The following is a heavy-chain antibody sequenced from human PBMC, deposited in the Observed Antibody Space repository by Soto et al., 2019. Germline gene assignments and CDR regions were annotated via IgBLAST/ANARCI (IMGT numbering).Heavy chain of an antibody. D-gene: IGHD6-25*01. CDR3: GSVRPSGYVLS. V-gene: IGHV4-59*01. J-gene: IGHJ5*02. CDR1: GGSPSSYY. Sequence: SETLSLTCTVSGGSPSSYYWTWIRQSPGKGLEWIGYVYFSGNTNYNPSLKSRVTISIDTSKNQFSLRLASVTAADTAFYYCGSVRPSGYVLSWGQGTLVTVSS. CDR2: VYFSGNT.